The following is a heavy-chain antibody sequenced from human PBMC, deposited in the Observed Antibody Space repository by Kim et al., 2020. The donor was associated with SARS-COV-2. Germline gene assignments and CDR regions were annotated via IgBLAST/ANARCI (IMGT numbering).Heavy chain of an antibody. CDR2: INPSGGST. J-gene: IGHJ4*02. V-gene: IGHV1-46*03. CDR1: GYTFTSYY. Sequence: ASVKVSCKASGYTFTSYYMHWVRQAPGQGLEWMGIINPSGGSTSYAQKFQGRVTMTRDTSTSTVYMELSSLRSEDTAVYYCARMFLIAAAGPGYDYWGQGTLVTVSS. CDR3: ARMFLIAAAGPGYDY. D-gene: IGHD6-13*01.